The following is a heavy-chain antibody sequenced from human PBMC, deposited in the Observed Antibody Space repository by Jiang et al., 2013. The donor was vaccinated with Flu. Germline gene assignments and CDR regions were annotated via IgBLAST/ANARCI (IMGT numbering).Heavy chain of an antibody. V-gene: IGHV5-51*01. CDR1: GYSFTSYW. Sequence: VQLVESGAEVKKPGESLKISCKGSGYSFTSYWIGWVRQMPGKGLEWMGIIYPGDSDTRYSPSFQGQVTISADKSISTAYLQWSSLKASDTAMYYCASHVVVVAATPAFDIWGPKGQWSPSL. CDR3: ASHVVVVAATPAFDI. CDR2: IYPGDSDT. J-gene: IGHJ3*02. D-gene: IGHD2-15*01.